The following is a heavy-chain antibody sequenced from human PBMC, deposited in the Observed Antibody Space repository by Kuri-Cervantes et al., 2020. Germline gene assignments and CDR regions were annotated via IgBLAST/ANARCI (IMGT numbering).Heavy chain of an antibody. J-gene: IGHJ6*02. V-gene: IGHV3-7*01. D-gene: IGHD3-10*01. CDR3: AKDDIWFGELLTFGLTAYYGMDV. Sequence: ETLSLTCAASGFSFSSYWMSWVRQAPGKGLEWVANIKVDGSEKYYVDSVKGRFTISRDNAKNSLYLHMNSQRAEDTAVYYCAKDDIWFGELLTFGLTAYYGMDVWGQGTTVTVSS. CDR2: IKVDGSEK. CDR1: GFSFSSYW.